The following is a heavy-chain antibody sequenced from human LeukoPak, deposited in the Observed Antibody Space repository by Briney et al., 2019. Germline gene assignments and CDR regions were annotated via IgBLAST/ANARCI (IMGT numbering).Heavy chain of an antibody. CDR2: IYYSGSP. CDR1: GGSISSGDHF. Sequence: PSETLSLTCTVSGGSISSGDHFWNWIRQPPGKGLEWIGSIYYSGSPYYNPSLKSRVTISADTSKNRFSLNLTSVTAADTAVYYCARGLEWLLLNRYFDYWGQGTLVTVSS. V-gene: IGHV4-30-4*08. J-gene: IGHJ4*02. D-gene: IGHD3-3*01. CDR3: ARGLEWLLLNRYFDY.